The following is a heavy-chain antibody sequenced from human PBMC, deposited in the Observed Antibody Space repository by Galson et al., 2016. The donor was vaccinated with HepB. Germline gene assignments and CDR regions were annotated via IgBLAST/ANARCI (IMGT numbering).Heavy chain of an antibody. D-gene: IGHD3-10*02. CDR1: GVSISGSSYQ. CDR2: IHYSGNT. J-gene: IGHJ5*02. Sequence: SETLSLTCTVSGVSISGSSYQWGWIRQPPGKRLEWIGSIHYSGNTYFNPSLKSRVTISLDTSENQFSLNLRSVTAADTAVYYCVRDGDYVSLGDDWVDPWGQGILVIVTS. V-gene: IGHV4-39*07. CDR3: VRDGDYVSLGDDWVDP.